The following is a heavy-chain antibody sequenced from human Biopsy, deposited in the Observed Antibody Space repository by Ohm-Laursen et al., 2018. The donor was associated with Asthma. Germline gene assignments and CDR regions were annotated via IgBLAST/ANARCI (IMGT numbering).Heavy chain of an antibody. J-gene: IGHJ3*01. CDR3: ARVRGAFYESSVKNAFDV. CDR1: GGSIGIYY. Sequence: TLSLTCTVSGGSIGIYYRGWIRQPPGKGLEYIGYTHYSGTTNTDPSLTGRVTMSVDTSKNQFSLKVTSVTAADTAVYFCARVRGAFYESSVKNAFDVWGQGTMVTVSS. CDR2: THYSGTT. V-gene: IGHV4-59*01. D-gene: IGHD3-22*01.